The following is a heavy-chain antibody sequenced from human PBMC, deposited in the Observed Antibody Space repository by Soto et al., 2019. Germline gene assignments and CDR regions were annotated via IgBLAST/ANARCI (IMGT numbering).Heavy chain of an antibody. CDR3: ARDRLGYCSSTSCRNYFDY. J-gene: IGHJ4*02. D-gene: IGHD2-2*01. CDR1: GGTFSSYT. Sequence: QVQLVQSGAEVKKPGSSVKVSCKASGGTFSSYTISWVRQAPGQGLEWMGRIIPILGIANYAQKFQGRVTITADKSTSTAYMELSSLRSEDTAVYYCARDRLGYCSSTSCRNYFDYWGQGTLVTVSS. CDR2: IIPILGIA. V-gene: IGHV1-69*08.